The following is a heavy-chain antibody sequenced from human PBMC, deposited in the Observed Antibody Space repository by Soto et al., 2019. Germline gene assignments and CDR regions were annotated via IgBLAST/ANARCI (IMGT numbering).Heavy chain of an antibody. CDR2: IRSSSSTI. V-gene: IGHV3-48*01. Sequence: PGGSLRLSCAASGFTFSSYSMNWVRQAPGKGLEWVSYIRSSSSTIYYADSVKGRFTISRDNSKNTLYLQMDSLRAEDTAIYYCARSNYGDYEGHDAFDMWGPGTMVTVSS. D-gene: IGHD4-17*01. CDR1: GFTFSSYS. CDR3: ARSNYGDYEGHDAFDM. J-gene: IGHJ3*02.